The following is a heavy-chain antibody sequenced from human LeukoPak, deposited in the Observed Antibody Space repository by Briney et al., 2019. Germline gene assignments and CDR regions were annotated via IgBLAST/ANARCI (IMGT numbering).Heavy chain of an antibody. Sequence: ASVKVSCTASGYTSTSYDINWVRQATGQGLEWMGWMNPNSGNTGYAQKFQGRVTMTRNTSISTAYMELSSLRSEDTAVYYCARGIHDFWSGYYTGYWGQGTLVTVSS. D-gene: IGHD3-3*01. CDR1: GYTSTSYD. CDR2: MNPNSGNT. J-gene: IGHJ4*02. CDR3: ARGIHDFWSGYYTGY. V-gene: IGHV1-8*01.